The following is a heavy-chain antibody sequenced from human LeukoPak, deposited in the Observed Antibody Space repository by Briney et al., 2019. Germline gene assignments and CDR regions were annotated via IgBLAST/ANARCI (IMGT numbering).Heavy chain of an antibody. J-gene: IGHJ4*02. CDR2: IGAGGDST. D-gene: IGHD1-26*01. CDR1: GFTFNNYA. Sequence: PGGSLRLSCAASGFTFNNYAMGWARQAPGKGLDWVSGIGAGGDSTFYPDSVKGRFTISRDNAKNSLYLQMNSLRAEDTAVYYCARVSKGQPWELQGYFDYWGQGTLVTVSS. CDR3: ARVSKGQPWELQGYFDY. V-gene: IGHV3-23*01.